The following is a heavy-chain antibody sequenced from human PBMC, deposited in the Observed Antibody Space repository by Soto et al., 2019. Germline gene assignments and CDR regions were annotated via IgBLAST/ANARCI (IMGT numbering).Heavy chain of an antibody. Sequence: PGESLKISCKGSGYSFTRYWIGWVRQMPGKGLEWMWIIYPGDSDTRYSPSFQGQVTISADKSISTAYLQWSSLKASNTAMYYCARVPPPSCSGGSCSPYWGQGTLVTVSS. V-gene: IGHV5-51*01. CDR1: GYSFTRYW. D-gene: IGHD2-15*01. CDR3: ARVPPPSCSGGSCSPY. CDR2: IYPGDSDT. J-gene: IGHJ4*02.